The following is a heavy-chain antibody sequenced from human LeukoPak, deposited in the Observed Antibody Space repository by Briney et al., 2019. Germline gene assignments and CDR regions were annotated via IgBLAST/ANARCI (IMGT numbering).Heavy chain of an antibody. CDR2: INHSGST. Sequence: SETLSLTCAVYGGSFSGYYWSWIRQPPGKGLEWIGEINHSGSTNYNPSLKSRVTISVHTSKNQFSLKLSSVTAADTAVYYCARGPYGSGANDYWGQGTLVTVSS. J-gene: IGHJ4*02. V-gene: IGHV4-34*01. CDR1: GGSFSGYY. D-gene: IGHD3-10*01. CDR3: ARGPYGSGANDY.